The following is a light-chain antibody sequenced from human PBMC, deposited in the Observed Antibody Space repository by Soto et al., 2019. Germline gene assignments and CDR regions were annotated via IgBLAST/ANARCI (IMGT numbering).Light chain of an antibody. J-gene: IGKJ2*01. V-gene: IGKV1-39*01. CDR3: QQSYSTPNT. Sequence: DIQMTQSPSSLSASVGDRVTITCRASQSISSYLNWYQQKPGKAPKLLIYAASSLQSGVPSRFSGSGSGTDFPLTISSLQPEDSATYYCQQSYSTPNTFGQGTKLEIK. CDR1: QSISSY. CDR2: AAS.